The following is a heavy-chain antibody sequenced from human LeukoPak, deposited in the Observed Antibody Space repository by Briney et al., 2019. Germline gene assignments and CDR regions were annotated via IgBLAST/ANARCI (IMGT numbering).Heavy chain of an antibody. J-gene: IGHJ4*02. CDR3: ARDWDSYEMGY. Sequence: ASVKVSCKASGYTFTSYYMHWVRQAPGQGLQWMGRINPSGGSTRYAQIFQGRVTMTRDTSTSTVNMELCSLTAEDTAVYYCARDWDSYEMGYWGQGTLVSVST. V-gene: IGHV1-46*01. CDR2: INPSGGST. CDR1: GYTFTSYY. D-gene: IGHD3-22*01.